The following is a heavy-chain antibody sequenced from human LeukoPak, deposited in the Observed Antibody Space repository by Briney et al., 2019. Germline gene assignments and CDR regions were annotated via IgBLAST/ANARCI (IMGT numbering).Heavy chain of an antibody. J-gene: IGHJ4*02. CDR1: GFTLSTYA. V-gene: IGHV3-23*01. D-gene: IGHD3-10*01. CDR3: AKPHLWFGESNYYFDY. CDR2: ISGSGGST. Sequence: GGSLRLSCAASGFTLSTYAMSWVRQAPGKGLEWVSSISGSGGSTYYADSVKGRFTISRDNSKNTLFLQMNSLRAEDTAVYYCAKPHLWFGESNYYFDYWGQGTLVTVSS.